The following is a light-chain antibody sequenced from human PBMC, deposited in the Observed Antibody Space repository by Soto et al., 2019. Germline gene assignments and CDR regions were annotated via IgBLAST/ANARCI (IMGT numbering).Light chain of an antibody. CDR1: QSVSSN. V-gene: IGKV3-15*01. Sequence: EIVMTQSPATLSVSPGERATLSCRASQSVSSNLAWYQQKSGQAPRLLIYGASTRATGIPARFSGSGSGTEFTLTISSLQSEDFAVYDCEQYNNWPLTFGGGTKVEIK. J-gene: IGKJ4*01. CDR2: GAS. CDR3: EQYNNWPLT.